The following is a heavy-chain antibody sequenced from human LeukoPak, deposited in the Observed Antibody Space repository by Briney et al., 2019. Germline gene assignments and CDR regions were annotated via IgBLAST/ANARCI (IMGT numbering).Heavy chain of an antibody. D-gene: IGHD1-1*01. CDR1: GYTFTGYY. Sequence: ASVKVSCKASGYTFTGYYMHWVRQAPGQGLEWIGWINPNSGGTNYAQKFQGRVTMTRDTSISTAYMELSRLRSDDTAVYCCGRARNGDYFDYWGQGTLVTVSS. V-gene: IGHV1-2*02. CDR3: GRARNGDYFDY. CDR2: INPNSGGT. J-gene: IGHJ4*02.